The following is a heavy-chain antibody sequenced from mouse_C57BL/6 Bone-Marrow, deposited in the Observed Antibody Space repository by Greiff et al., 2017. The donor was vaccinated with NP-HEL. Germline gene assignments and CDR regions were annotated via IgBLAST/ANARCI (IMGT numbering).Heavy chain of an antibody. D-gene: IGHD2-1*01. CDR1: GYTFTDYY. CDR2: INPYNGGT. Sequence: EVQLQESGPVLVKPGASVKMSCKASGYTFTDYYMNWVKQSHGKSLEWIGVINPYNGGTSYNQKFKGKATLTVDKSSSTAYMELNSLTSEDSAVYYCARRRNPPMDYWGQGTSVTVSS. CDR3: ARRRNPPMDY. J-gene: IGHJ4*01. V-gene: IGHV1-19*01.